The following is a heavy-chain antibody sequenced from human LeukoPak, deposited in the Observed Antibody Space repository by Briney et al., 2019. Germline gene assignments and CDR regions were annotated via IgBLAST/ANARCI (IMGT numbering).Heavy chain of an antibody. Sequence: RSGGSLRLSCAASGFTFSTNWMSWVRQAPGKGLEWVSGINWNGGSTGYADSVKGRFTISRDNAKNSLYLQMNSLRAEDTALYHCARGRNYDILTGYDYWGQGTLVTVSS. CDR3: ARGRNYDILTGYDY. J-gene: IGHJ4*02. V-gene: IGHV3-20*01. CDR1: GFTFSTNW. CDR2: INWNGGST. D-gene: IGHD3-9*01.